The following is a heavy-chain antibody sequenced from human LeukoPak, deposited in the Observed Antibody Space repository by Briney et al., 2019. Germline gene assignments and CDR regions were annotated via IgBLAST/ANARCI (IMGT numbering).Heavy chain of an antibody. D-gene: IGHD6-13*01. J-gene: IGHJ3*02. Sequence: AASVKVSCKASGYTFTSYYMHWVRQAPGQGLEWMGIINPSGGSTSYAQKFQGRVTMTRDTSTSTVYMELSSLRSEDTAVHYCARPAIAAAGKGAFDIWGQGTMVTVSS. CDR1: GYTFTSYY. CDR3: ARPAIAAAGKGAFDI. V-gene: IGHV1-46*01. CDR2: INPSGGST.